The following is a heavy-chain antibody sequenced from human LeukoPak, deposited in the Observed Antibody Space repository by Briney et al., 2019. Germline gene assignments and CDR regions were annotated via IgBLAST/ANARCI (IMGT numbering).Heavy chain of an antibody. D-gene: IGHD4-17*01. V-gene: IGHV3-23*01. J-gene: IGHJ4*02. CDR3: ANEIRPNDY. CDR2: ISISGTKT. CDR1: EFDFSTHA. Sequence: GGSLRLSCAASEFDFSTHAMTWVRQAPGKGLEWVSAISISGTKTYYADSVKGRFTISRDNSKNTLYLQMYSLRAEDTAVYYCANEIRPNDYWGQGTLVTVST.